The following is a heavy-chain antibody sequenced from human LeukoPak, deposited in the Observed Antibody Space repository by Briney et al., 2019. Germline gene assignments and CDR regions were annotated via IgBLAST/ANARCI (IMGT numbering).Heavy chain of an antibody. CDR2: ISYDGSNK. CDR3: AGGDAFDI. V-gene: IGHV3-30*03. CDR1: GFTFSSYG. Sequence: GGSLRLSCAASGFTFSSYGMHWVRQAPGKGLEWVAVISYDGSNKYYADSVKGRFTISRDNSKNTLYLQMNSLRAEDTAVYYCAGGDAFDIWGQGTMVTVSS. D-gene: IGHD3-16*01. J-gene: IGHJ3*02.